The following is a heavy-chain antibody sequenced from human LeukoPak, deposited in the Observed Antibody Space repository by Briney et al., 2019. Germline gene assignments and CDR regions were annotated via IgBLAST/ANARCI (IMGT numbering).Heavy chain of an antibody. CDR2: INPNSGGT. Sequence: GASVKLCCKAAGYTFTGYYMHWVRQAPGQGLELMGWINPNSGGTNYAQKFQGRVTMTRDTSISTAYMELSRLRSDDTAAYYCARENIAAAGTRYYYGMDVWGQGTTVTVSS. V-gene: IGHV1-2*02. D-gene: IGHD6-13*01. J-gene: IGHJ6*02. CDR3: ARENIAAAGTRYYYGMDV. CDR1: GYTFTGYY.